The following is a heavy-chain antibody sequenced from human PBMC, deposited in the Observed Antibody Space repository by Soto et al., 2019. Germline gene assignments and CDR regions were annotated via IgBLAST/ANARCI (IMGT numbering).Heavy chain of an antibody. J-gene: IGHJ4*02. CDR1: GFTFSSYL. CDR3: ARDDSGALDY. D-gene: IGHD6-19*01. Sequence: GGSLRLSCAASGFTFSSYLMGWVRQAPGMGLEWVANINQDASDKNYVDSVRGRFTISRDNAKNSLYLQMNSLRAEDTAVYYCARDDSGALDYWGQGTLVTVSS. CDR2: INQDASDK. V-gene: IGHV3-7*03.